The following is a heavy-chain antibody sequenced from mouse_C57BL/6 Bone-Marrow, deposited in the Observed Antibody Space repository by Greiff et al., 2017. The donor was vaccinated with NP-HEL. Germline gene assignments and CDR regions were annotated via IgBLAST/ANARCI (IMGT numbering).Heavy chain of an antibody. V-gene: IGHV1-18*01. CDR3: AISMVYYGNYDAMDY. D-gene: IGHD2-1*01. Sequence: VQLKQSGPELVKPGASVKIPCKASGYTFTDYNMDWVKQSHGKSLEWIGDINPNNGGTIYNQKFKGKATLTVDKSSSTAYMELRSLTSEDTAVYYCAISMVYYGNYDAMDYWGQGTSVTVSS. J-gene: IGHJ4*01. CDR1: GYTFTDYN. CDR2: INPNNGGT.